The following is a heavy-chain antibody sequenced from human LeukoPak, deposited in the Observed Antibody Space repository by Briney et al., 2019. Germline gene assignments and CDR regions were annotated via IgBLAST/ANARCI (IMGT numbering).Heavy chain of an antibody. V-gene: IGHV3-33*01. CDR1: GFTFSSYG. Sequence: GRSLRLSCAASGFTFSSYGMHWVHQAPGKGLEWVAVIWYDGSNKYYADSVKGRFTISRDNSKNTLYLQMNSLRAEDTAVYYCARESVVVITQYYFDYWGQGTLVTVSS. CDR3: ARESVVVITQYYFDY. J-gene: IGHJ4*02. CDR2: IWYDGSNK. D-gene: IGHD3-22*01.